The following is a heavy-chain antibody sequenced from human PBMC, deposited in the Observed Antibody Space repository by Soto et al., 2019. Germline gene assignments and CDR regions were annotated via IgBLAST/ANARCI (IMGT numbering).Heavy chain of an antibody. J-gene: IGHJ5*02. CDR3: ARGCSGSSVCWFDP. Sequence: ASVKVSCKASGYTFTSYNINWVRQATGQGLEWMGWMNPNSGNTGYAQKFQGRVTMTRNTSISTAYMELSSRRSEDTAVYYCARGCSGSSVCWFDPWGQGTLVTVSS. CDR1: GYTFTSYN. D-gene: IGHD6-19*01. CDR2: MNPNSGNT. V-gene: IGHV1-8*01.